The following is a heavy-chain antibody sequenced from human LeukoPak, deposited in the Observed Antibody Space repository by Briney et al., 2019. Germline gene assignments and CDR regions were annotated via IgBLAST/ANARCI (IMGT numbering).Heavy chain of an antibody. V-gene: IGHV4-34*01. Sequence: SETLSLTCAGYGGSFSGYYWSWIRQPPGKGLEWIGEINHSGSTNYNPSLKSRVTISVDTSKNQFSLKLSSVTAADTAVYYCARDGGSQIRFGARVRRYYFDYWGQGTLVTVSS. D-gene: IGHD1-26*01. CDR3: ARDGGSQIRFGARVRRYYFDY. J-gene: IGHJ4*02. CDR2: INHSGST. CDR1: GGSFSGYY.